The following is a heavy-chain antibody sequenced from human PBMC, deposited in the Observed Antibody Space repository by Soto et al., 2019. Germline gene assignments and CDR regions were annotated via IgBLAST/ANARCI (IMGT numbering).Heavy chain of an antibody. J-gene: IGHJ5*02. D-gene: IGHD3-3*01. Sequence: KPGGSLRFSCAASGFTFSDYDMSLIRQAPGKGLEWVSYISSSGSNIYYADSVKGRFTISRDNAKNSLYLQMNSLRAEDTAVYYCARVWSGYYTPLDWFETWGEGT. CDR2: ISSSGSNI. CDR1: GFTFSDYD. V-gene: IGHV3-11*01. CDR3: ARVWSGYYTPLDWFET.